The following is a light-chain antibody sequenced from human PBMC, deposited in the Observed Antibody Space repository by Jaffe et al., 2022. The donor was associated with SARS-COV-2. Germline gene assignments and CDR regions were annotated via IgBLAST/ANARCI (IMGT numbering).Light chain of an antibody. CDR1: QSISTY. CDR2: AAS. Sequence: DIQMTQSPSSLSASVGDRVIITCRSSQSISTYLNWYQQKPGEAPNLLIYAASTLQSGVPSRFSGSGSGTDFTLTITSLQPEDFATYSCQQSNSSPYTFGQGTKLEIK. CDR3: QQSNSSPYT. J-gene: IGKJ2*01. V-gene: IGKV1-39*01.